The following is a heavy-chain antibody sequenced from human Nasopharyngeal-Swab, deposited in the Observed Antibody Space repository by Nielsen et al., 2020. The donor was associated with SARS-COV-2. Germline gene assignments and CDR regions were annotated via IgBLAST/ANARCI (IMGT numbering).Heavy chain of an antibody. CDR2: IKSKTDGGTT. V-gene: IGHV3-15*01. CDR1: GFTFSNAW. CDR3: TPGTGSSGGYYGMDV. J-gene: IGHJ6*02. Sequence: GGSLRLSCAASGFTFSNAWMSWVRQVPGKGLEWVGRIKSKTDGGTTDYAAPVKGRFTISRDDSKNTLYLQMNSLKTEDTAVYYCTPGTGSSGGYYGMDVWGQGTTVTVSS. D-gene: IGHD6-6*01.